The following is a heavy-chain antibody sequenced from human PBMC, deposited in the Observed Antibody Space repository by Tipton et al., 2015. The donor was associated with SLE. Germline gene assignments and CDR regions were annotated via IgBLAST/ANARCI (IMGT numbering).Heavy chain of an antibody. J-gene: IGHJ4*02. Sequence: TLRLSCAASGFTVSSNYMSWVRQAPGKGLEWVSVIYSGGSTYYADSVKGRFTISRDNSKNTLYLQMNSLRAEDTAVYYCARDAGYSSGWFDYWGQGTLVTVSS. CDR1: GFTVSSNY. CDR2: IYSGGST. CDR3: ARDAGYSSGWFDY. V-gene: IGHV3-53*01. D-gene: IGHD6-19*01.